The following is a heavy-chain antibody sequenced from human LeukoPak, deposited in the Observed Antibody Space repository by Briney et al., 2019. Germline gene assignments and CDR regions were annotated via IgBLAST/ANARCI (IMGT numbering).Heavy chain of an antibody. CDR1: GGSLSGYY. J-gene: IGHJ6*03. D-gene: IGHD2-15*01. Sequence: PSETLSLTCAVYGGSLSGYYWSWIRQPPGKGLEWIGEINHSGSTNYNPSLKSRVTISVDTSKNQFSLKLSSVTAADTAVYYCARDGEYCSGGSCYFKDDYYYYMDVWGKGTTVTVSS. CDR2: INHSGST. CDR3: ARDGEYCSGGSCYFKDDYYYYMDV. V-gene: IGHV4-34*01.